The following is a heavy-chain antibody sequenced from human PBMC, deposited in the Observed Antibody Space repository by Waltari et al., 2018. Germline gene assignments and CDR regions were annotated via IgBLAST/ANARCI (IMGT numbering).Heavy chain of an antibody. CDR1: GYSISSGYY. V-gene: IGHV4-38-2*02. CDR2: IYHSGGT. D-gene: IGHD3-22*01. CDR3: AREITYYYDSSGYSYFDY. J-gene: IGHJ4*02. Sequence: QVQLQESGPGLVKPSETLSLTCAVSGYSISSGYYWGWLRQPPGKGLEWIGSIYHSGGTYYNPSLKSRVTRSVDTSKNQFSLKLSSVTAADTAVYYCAREITYYYDSSGYSYFDYWGQGTLVTVSS.